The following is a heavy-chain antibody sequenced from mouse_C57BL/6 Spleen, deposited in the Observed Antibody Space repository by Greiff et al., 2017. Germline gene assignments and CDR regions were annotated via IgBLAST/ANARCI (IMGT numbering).Heavy chain of an antibody. CDR3: ARFLEAMDY. V-gene: IGHV1-82*01. CDR2: IYPGDGDT. Sequence: QVQLKQSGPELVKPGASVKISCKASGYAFSSSWMNWVKQRPGKGLEWIGRIYPGDGDTNYNGKFKGKATLTADKSSSTAYMQLSSLTSADSAVYVWARFLEAMDYWGQGTSVTVSS. J-gene: IGHJ4*01. CDR1: GYAFSSSW.